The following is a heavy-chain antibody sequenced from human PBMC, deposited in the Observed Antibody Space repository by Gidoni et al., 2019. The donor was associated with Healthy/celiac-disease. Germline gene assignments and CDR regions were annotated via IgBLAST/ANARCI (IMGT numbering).Heavy chain of an antibody. CDR3: AKADPNSSSWYFANYYYSYGMDV. D-gene: IGHD6-13*01. Sequence: EVQLLESGGGLVQPGGSLRLFCAASGFTFSRHALSWVRQAPRKGLEWVSAISGSGGSTYYSDSVKGRFTISRDNSKNTLSLLMNCLRAEDTAVYYCAKADPNSSSWYFANYYYSYGMDVWGQGTTVTVSS. J-gene: IGHJ6*02. V-gene: IGHV3-23*01. CDR2: ISGSGGST. CDR1: GFTFSRHA.